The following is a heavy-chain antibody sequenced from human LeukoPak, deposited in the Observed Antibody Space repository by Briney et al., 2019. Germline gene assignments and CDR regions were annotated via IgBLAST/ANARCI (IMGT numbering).Heavy chain of an antibody. V-gene: IGHV3-7*01. CDR2: IKQDGSEK. D-gene: IGHD3-22*01. CDR1: GFTFSSCW. J-gene: IGHJ4*02. CDR3: ARDKPRSGYYY. Sequence: GGSVRLSCAASGFTFSSCWMSWVRQAPGKGLEWVANIKQDGSEKYYVDSVKGRFTISRDNAKNSLYLQMNSLRAEDTAVYYCARDKPRSGYYYWGQGTLVTVSS.